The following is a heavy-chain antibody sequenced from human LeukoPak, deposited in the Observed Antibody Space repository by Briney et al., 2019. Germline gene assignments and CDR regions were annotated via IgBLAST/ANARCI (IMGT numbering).Heavy chain of an antibody. CDR1: GFTFSSYA. CDR2: ISGSGGST. CDR3: AKDRGVRRTVVTSFDY. J-gene: IGHJ4*02. Sequence: GGSLRLSCAASGFTFSSYAMSWVRQAPGKGLEWVSAISGSGGSTYYADSVKGRFTISRDNSKNTLYLQMNSLRAEDTAVYYCAKDRGVRRTVVTSFDYWGQGTRVTVSS. V-gene: IGHV3-23*01. D-gene: IGHD2-15*01.